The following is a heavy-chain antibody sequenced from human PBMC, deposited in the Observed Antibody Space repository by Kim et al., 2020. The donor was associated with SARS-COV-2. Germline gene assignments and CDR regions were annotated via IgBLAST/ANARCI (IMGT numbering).Heavy chain of an antibody. J-gene: IGHJ4*02. CDR1: GGSVRSGRYY. D-gene: IGHD2-21*02. V-gene: IGHV4-61*01. CDR3: ARVGDWQGVF. CDR2: IHYSGAT. Sequence: SETLSLTCTISGGSVRSGRYYWNWIRQSPGKGLEWIGYIHYSGATKYNPSLKSRVTISEGTFSNQFSLKLTSAAAADTAVYYCARVGDWQGVFWGQGILVTVSS.